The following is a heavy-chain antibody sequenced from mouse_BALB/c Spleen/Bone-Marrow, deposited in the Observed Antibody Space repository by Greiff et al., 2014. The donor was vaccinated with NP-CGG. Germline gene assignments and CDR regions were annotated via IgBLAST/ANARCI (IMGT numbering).Heavy chain of an antibody. J-gene: IGHJ3*01. D-gene: IGHD2-4*01. CDR1: GFTFSSYD. CDR2: IGSGGSYT. CDR3: SRLSYDYDGAWFAY. Sequence: EVKLEESGGDLVRPGGFLKLSCAASGFTFSSYDMSWVRQTPDKRLEWVATIGSGGSYTYYPDSVKGRFTISRDNAKNTLYLQMSSLKSEDTAMYYCSRLSYDYDGAWFAYWGQGTLVTVSA. V-gene: IGHV5-6*02.